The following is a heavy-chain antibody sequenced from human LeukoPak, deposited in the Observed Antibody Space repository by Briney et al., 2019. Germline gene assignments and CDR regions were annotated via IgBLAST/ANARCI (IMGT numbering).Heavy chain of an antibody. V-gene: IGHV3-23*01. D-gene: IGHD1-26*01. Sequence: GGSLRLSCTASGLTFSASALSWVRQAPGKGLQWVSSISGSSLQTRYADSVKGRFTISRDNSKNTLYLQMNSLRAEDTAVYYCAKDGRSYSPGWFDPWGQGTLVTVSS. CDR1: GLTFSASA. CDR3: AKDGRSYSPGWFDP. J-gene: IGHJ5*02. CDR2: ISGSSLQT.